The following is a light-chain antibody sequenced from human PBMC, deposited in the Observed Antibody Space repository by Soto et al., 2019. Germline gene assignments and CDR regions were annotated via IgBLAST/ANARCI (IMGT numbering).Light chain of an antibody. J-gene: IGKJ1*01. CDR1: QSINDN. Sequence: EIVMTQSPATLSVSPGERATLSCRASQSINDNLAWYQQKPGQAPRLLMFRTSTRATGFPARFSAGGSGTDFNLTISSLQSEDFAIYHCQQYHNWPSWTFGQGTKVEAK. CDR3: QQYHNWPSWT. CDR2: RTS. V-gene: IGKV3-15*01.